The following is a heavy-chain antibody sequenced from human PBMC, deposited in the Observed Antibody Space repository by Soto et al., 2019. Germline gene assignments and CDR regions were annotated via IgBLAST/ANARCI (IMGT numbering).Heavy chain of an antibody. D-gene: IGHD2-15*01. CDR3: AREACSGGSCYPAW. V-gene: IGHV3-66*01. J-gene: IGHJ4*02. Sequence: ESGGGLVQPGGSLRLSCAASGFTVSSNYMSWVRQAPGKGLEWVSVMYSGGSTYYADSVKGRFTISRDNSKNTLYLQMNSLRAEDTAVYYCAREACSGGSCYPAWWGQGTLVTVSS. CDR1: GFTVSSNY. CDR2: MYSGGST.